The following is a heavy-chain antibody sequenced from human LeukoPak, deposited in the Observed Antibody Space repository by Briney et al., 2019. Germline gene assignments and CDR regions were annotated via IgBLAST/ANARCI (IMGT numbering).Heavy chain of an antibody. V-gene: IGHV4-30-2*01. D-gene: IGHD1-14*01. CDR3: ARVPRTKGLLNYFDY. Sequence: KPSETLSLTCAVYGGSFSGYYWSWIRQPPGKGLEWIGYIYHSGSTYYNPSLKSRVTISVDRSKNQFSLKLSSVTAADTAVYYCARVPRTKGLLNYFDYWGQGTLVTVSS. CDR1: GGSFSGYY. CDR2: IYHSGST. J-gene: IGHJ4*02.